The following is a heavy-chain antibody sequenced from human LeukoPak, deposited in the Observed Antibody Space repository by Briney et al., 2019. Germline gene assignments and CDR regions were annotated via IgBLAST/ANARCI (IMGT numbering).Heavy chain of an antibody. D-gene: IGHD3-10*01. V-gene: IGHV3-30-3*01. J-gene: IGHJ4*02. CDR1: GFTFSSYA. Sequence: GGSLRLSCAASGFTFSSYAMHWVRQAPGKGLEWVAVISYDGSNKYYADSVKGRFTISRDNSKNTLYLQMNSLRAEDTAVYYCARDGVLGMGELTYYFDYWGQGTLVTVSS. CDR3: ARDGVLGMGELTYYFDY. CDR2: ISYDGSNK.